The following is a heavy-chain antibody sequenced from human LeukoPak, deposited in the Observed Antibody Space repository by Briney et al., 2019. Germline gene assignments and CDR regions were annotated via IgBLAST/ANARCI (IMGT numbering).Heavy chain of an antibody. D-gene: IGHD2-2*01. Sequence: SETLSLTCTVSGDSISSSSYYWGWIRQPPGKGLEWIGSIYYSGSTYYNPSLKSRVTISVDTSKNQFSLKLSSVTAADTAVYYCAKGPNIVVVPADYWGQGTLVTVSS. J-gene: IGHJ4*02. V-gene: IGHV4-39*01. CDR2: IYYSGST. CDR3: AKGPNIVVVPADY. CDR1: GDSISSSSYY.